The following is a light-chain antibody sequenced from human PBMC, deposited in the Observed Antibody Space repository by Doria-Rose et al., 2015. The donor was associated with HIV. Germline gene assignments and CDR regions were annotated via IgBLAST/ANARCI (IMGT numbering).Light chain of an antibody. CDR1: QSLLHSNGYNY. V-gene: IGKV2-28*01. CDR2: LGS. Sequence: LPVTPGEPASISCRSSQSLLHSNGYNYMDWYLQKPGQSPQLLIYLGSNRASGVPDRFSGSGPGTDFTLKISRVEAEDVGVYYCMQALQTPPWTFGQGTKVEIK. J-gene: IGKJ1*01. CDR3: MQALQTPPWT.